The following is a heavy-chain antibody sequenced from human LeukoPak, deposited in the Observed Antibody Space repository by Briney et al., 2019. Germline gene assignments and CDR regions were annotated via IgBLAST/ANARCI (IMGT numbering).Heavy chain of an antibody. CDR1: GFTFSSYA. J-gene: IGHJ3*02. CDR3: AKLRGSGYYYDAFDI. V-gene: IGHV3-23*01. Sequence: GGSLRLSCAASGFTFSSYAMSWVRQAPGKGLEWVSLMSSSGGSTYYADSVKGRFTISRDNFKNTLYLQMNSLRAEDTALYYCAKLRGSGYYYDAFDIWGQGTMVTVSS. D-gene: IGHD3-22*01. CDR2: MSSSGGST.